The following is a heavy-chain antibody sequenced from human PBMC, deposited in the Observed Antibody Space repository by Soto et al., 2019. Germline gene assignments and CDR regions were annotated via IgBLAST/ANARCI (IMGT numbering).Heavy chain of an antibody. D-gene: IGHD3-10*01. CDR3: AREWSTSGDLDY. CDR1: GFTFSSHS. J-gene: IGHJ4*02. Sequence: QVQLVESGGGVVQPGRSLRLSCAASGFTFSSHSIQWVRQAPGKGLEWVAVISYDGSIKYDADSVKGRFTISRDNSKNTAYLQMNSLRAEDTAVFYCAREWSTSGDLDYWGQGTLVIVSS. V-gene: IGHV3-30-3*01. CDR2: ISYDGSIK.